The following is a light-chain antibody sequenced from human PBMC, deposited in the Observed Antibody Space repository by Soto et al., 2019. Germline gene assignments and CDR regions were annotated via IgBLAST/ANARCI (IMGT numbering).Light chain of an antibody. CDR1: NSNFGSHT. CDR3: AAWDDSLNGFYV. Sequence: QSVLTQPPSASGTPGRGVTRSGLGGNSNFGSHTVNWYQHPPGTAPTPLIFSNNQRPSGVPARFSGSKSGTSASLAISGLQSGDEGDYYCAAWDDSLNGFYVFGTGTKLTVL. J-gene: IGLJ1*01. CDR2: SNN. V-gene: IGLV1-44*01.